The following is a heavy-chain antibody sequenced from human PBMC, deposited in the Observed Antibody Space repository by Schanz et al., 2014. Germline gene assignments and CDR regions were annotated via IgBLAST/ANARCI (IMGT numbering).Heavy chain of an antibody. V-gene: IGHV3-21*01. CDR1: RFTFSDYW. CDR2: ISSSGGHI. Sequence: ELQLVESGGGLVQPGGSLRLSCAASRFTFSDYWMSWVRQAPGKGLEWVSSISSSGGHIYYADSVKGRFTITRDIAKNSLSLQMNSLRAEDTAVYYCARGPRPDLNYFDYWGQGTLVTVSS. J-gene: IGHJ4*02. CDR3: ARGPRPDLNYFDY.